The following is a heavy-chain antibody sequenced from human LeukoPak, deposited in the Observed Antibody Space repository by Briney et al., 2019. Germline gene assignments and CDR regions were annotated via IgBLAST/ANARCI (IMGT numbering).Heavy chain of an antibody. CDR1: GGSISSSSYY. V-gene: IGHV4-39*01. J-gene: IGHJ5*02. CDR2: IYYSGST. D-gene: IGHD4-17*01. Sequence: PSETLSLTCAVSGGSISSSSYYWGWIRQPPGKGLEWIGSIYYSGSTYYNPSLKSRVTISVDTSKNQFSLKLSSVTAADTAVYYCARHVWPFTVTPMRRQGWFGPWGQGTLVTVSS. CDR3: ARHVWPFTVTPMRRQGWFGP.